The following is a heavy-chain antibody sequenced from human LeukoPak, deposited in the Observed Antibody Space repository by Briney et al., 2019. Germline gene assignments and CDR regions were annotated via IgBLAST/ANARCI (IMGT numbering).Heavy chain of an antibody. V-gene: IGHV4-39*07. Sequence: PSETLSLTCTVSGVSISSSSYYWGWIRQPPGKGLEWIGSMYYSGSTYYNPSLKSRVTISVDTPKNQFSLNVSSVTAADTAVYYCARSSGSFDSWGQGTLVTVSS. CDR3: ARSSGSFDS. CDR1: GVSISSSSYY. J-gene: IGHJ4*02. D-gene: IGHD1-26*01. CDR2: MYYSGST.